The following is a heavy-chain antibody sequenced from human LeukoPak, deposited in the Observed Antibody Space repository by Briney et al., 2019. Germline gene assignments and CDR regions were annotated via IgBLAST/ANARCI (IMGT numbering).Heavy chain of an antibody. CDR1: GNTLTDLS. CDR2: FDPEDAEV. CDR3: AAEGQWSLVHYFNS. J-gene: IGHJ4*02. Sequence: ASVKVSCKVSGNTLTDLSIHWVRQAPEKGLDWMGGFDPEDAEVIYEEKFQDRVTMTEDPSTDTAYLELSSLRSEDTAVYYCAAEGQWSLVHYFNSWGQGTLVTVSS. D-gene: IGHD2-15*01. V-gene: IGHV1-24*01.